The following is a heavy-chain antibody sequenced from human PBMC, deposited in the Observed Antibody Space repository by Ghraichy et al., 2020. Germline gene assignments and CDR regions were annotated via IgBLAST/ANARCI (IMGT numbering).Heavy chain of an antibody. D-gene: IGHD2-15*01. Sequence: GGSLRLSCAASGFTFSSYAMSWVRQAPGKGLEWVSTISGSGGSASYADSVKGRFTISRDNSKNTLYLQMNSLRAEDTAVYYCAKDHLNRPDCSGGSCYRMYGDGMDGWGQGTTVTVAS. CDR1: GFTFSSYA. CDR3: AKDHLNRPDCSGGSCYRMYGDGMDG. V-gene: IGHV3-23*01. J-gene: IGHJ6*01. CDR2: ISGSGGSA.